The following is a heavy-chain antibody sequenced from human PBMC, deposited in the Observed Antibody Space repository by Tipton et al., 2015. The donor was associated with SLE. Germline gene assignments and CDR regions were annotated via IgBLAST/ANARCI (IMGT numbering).Heavy chain of an antibody. CDR2: INHSGST. V-gene: IGHV4-34*09. CDR1: GGSFSGYY. J-gene: IGHJ6*03. Sequence: TLSLTCAVYGGSFSGYYWSWIRQPPGKGLEWIGEINHSGSTNYNPSLKSRVTISVDTSKNQFSLKLSSVTAADTAVYYCASRSSTRTNYYYMDVWGKGTTVTVSS. CDR3: ASRSSTRTNYYYMDV. D-gene: IGHD2-2*01.